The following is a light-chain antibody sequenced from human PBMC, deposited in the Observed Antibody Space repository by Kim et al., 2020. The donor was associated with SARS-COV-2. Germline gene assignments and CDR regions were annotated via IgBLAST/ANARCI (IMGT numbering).Light chain of an antibody. J-gene: IGKJ2*01. CDR3: QTYNGAPWT. CDR1: QGISKD. CDR2: AES. V-gene: IGKV1-27*01. Sequence: YASVRDRGTNTRRASQGISKDLAWYQQKAGHAPKPLIFAESAPQAGVAHRLSGSGLGPDFTLSISRLQHEEVATYDRQTYNGAPWTLAQGTRLEI.